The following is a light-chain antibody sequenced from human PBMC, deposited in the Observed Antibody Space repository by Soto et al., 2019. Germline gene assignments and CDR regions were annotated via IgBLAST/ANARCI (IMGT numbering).Light chain of an antibody. CDR3: SSYTSSSTHV. Sequence: QSALTQPASVSGSPGQSITISCTGTRSDLGGYNYVSWFQHHPGKAPKLLIYDVNSRPSGVSNRFSGSKSGNTASLTISGLQAEDEADYYCSSYTSSSTHVLGGGTKLTV. CDR2: DVN. J-gene: IGLJ2*01. V-gene: IGLV2-14*03. CDR1: RSDLGGYNY.